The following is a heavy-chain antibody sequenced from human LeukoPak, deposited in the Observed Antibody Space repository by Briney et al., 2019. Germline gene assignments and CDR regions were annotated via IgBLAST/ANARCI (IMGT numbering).Heavy chain of an antibody. Sequence: GGSLRLSCAASGFTFSSYAMHWVRQAPGKGLEWVAVISYDGSNKYYADSVKGRFTISRDNSKNTLYLQMNSLRAEDTAVYYCAKDTAMVTPYCFDYWGQGTLVTVSS. D-gene: IGHD5-18*01. J-gene: IGHJ4*02. CDR3: AKDTAMVTPYCFDY. V-gene: IGHV3-30-3*01. CDR1: GFTFSSYA. CDR2: ISYDGSNK.